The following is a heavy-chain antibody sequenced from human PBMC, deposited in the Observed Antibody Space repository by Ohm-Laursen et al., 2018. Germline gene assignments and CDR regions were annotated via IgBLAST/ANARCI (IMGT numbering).Heavy chain of an antibody. V-gene: IGHV4-39*07. Sequence: SETLSLTCSVSGGSISSSSYCWGWIRQPPGKGPEWIGNIYYSGSTYYNPSLKSRVTISVDTSKNQFSLKLSSVTAADTAVYYCARDVDDAFDIWGQGTMVTVSS. CDR2: IYYSGST. CDR3: ARDVDDAFDI. CDR1: GGSISSSSYC. J-gene: IGHJ3*02.